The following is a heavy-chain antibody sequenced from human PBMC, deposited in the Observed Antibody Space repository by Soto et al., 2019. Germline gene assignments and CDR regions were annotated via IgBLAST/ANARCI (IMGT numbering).Heavy chain of an antibody. D-gene: IGHD4-4*01. CDR3: AKDLYSNYGDAFDI. CDR1: GFTFDDYA. Sequence: GGSLRLSCAASGFTFDDYAMHWVRQAPGKGLEWVSGISWNSDNIVYADSVKGRFTISRDNAKNSLYLQMNSLRAEDTALYYCAKDLYSNYGDAFDIWGQGTMVTVSS. J-gene: IGHJ3*02. V-gene: IGHV3-9*01. CDR2: ISWNSDNI.